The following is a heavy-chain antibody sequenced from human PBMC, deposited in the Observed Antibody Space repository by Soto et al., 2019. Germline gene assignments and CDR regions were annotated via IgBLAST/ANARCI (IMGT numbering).Heavy chain of an antibody. V-gene: IGHV4-59*11. CDR2: LYYGRSA. D-gene: IGHD3-22*01. CDR1: GGSIIGLC. CDR3: ALRSMAVVPEY. J-gene: IGHJ4*02. Sequence: ASQIQSLTSAVSGGSIIGLCCICIRQPPGKGLESIGYLYYGRSANYNPSLKSRVTLSVDTSTNQCSLTLSSMTAADTAVYYCALRSMAVVPEYWGQGTLVTVSS.